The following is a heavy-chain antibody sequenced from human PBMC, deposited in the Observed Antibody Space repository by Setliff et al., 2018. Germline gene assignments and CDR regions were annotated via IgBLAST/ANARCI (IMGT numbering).Heavy chain of an antibody. CDR2: VYHSGGT. CDR1: GGSISSGSDY. Sequence: SETLSLTCTVSGGSISSGSDYWAWIRQPPGKGLEWLGTVYHSGGTYYNPSLKSRVTISVDTSKNQFSLKLSSVTAADTAVCYCARDGLGAFSLRSMDVWGKGTTVTVSS. D-gene: IGHD3-3*02. CDR3: ARDGLGAFSLRSMDV. J-gene: IGHJ6*04. V-gene: IGHV4-39*07.